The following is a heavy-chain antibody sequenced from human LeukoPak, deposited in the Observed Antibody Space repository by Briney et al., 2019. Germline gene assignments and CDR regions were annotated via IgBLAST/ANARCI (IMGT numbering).Heavy chain of an antibody. CDR1: GGSISSYY. Sequence: KSSETLSLTCTVSGGSISSYYWSWIRQPPGKGLEWIGYIYYSGSTNYNPSLKSRVTISVDTSKNQFSLKLSSVTAADTAVYYCATLDLDDRPRFDYWGQGTLVTVSS. D-gene: IGHD1-1*01. CDR2: IYYSGST. V-gene: IGHV4-59*01. J-gene: IGHJ4*02. CDR3: ATLDLDDRPRFDY.